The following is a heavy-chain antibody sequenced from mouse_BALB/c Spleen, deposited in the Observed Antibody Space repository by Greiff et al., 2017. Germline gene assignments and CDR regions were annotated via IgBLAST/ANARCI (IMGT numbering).Heavy chain of an antibody. Sequence: EVKLMESGPGLVKPSQSLSLTCTVTGYSITSDYAWNWIRQFPGNKLEWMGYISYSGSTSYNPSLKSRISITRDTSKNQFFLQLNSVTTEDTATYYCARFGSSYDYYFDYWGQGTTLTVSS. J-gene: IGHJ2*01. D-gene: IGHD1-1*01. CDR2: ISYSGST. CDR1: GYSITSDYA. V-gene: IGHV3-2*02. CDR3: ARFGSSYDYYFDY.